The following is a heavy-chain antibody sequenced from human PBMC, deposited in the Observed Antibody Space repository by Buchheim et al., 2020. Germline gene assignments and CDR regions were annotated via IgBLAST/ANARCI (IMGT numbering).Heavy chain of an antibody. CDR2: TGNKANYYST. Sequence: EVQLVESGGGLVQPGGSLRLSCAASGFNFSDHYMDWVRQVPGKGLEWVGRTGNKANYYSTQYAASGKGRFTISRDDSMNSVFLQMNSLKSEDTGVYYCARGYYDSSGAQGMEYWGQGAL. V-gene: IGHV3-72*01. D-gene: IGHD3-22*01. J-gene: IGHJ4*02. CDR3: ARGYYDSSGAQGMEY. CDR1: GFNFSDHY.